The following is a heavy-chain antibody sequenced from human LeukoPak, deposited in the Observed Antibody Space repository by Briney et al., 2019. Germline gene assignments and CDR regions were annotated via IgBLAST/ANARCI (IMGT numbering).Heavy chain of an antibody. CDR1: GFTFSSYG. D-gene: IGHD3-9*01. J-gene: IGHJ4*02. CDR3: ARTMRPILTGYYSLDY. CDR2: IWYDGSNK. V-gene: IGHV3-33*01. Sequence: PGGSLRLSCAAPGFTFSSYGMHWVRQAPGKGLEWVAVIWYDGSNKYYADSVKGRFTISRDNSKNTLYLQMNGLRAEDTAVYYCARTMRPILTGYYSLDYWGQGTLVTVSS.